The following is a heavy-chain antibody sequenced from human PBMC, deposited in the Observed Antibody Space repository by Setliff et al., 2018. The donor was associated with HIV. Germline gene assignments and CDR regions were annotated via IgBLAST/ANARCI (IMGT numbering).Heavy chain of an antibody. D-gene: IGHD2-21*02. CDR1: GYTFTSYY. Sequence: ASVKVSCKTSGYTFTSYYMHWVRQAPGQGLEWMGIINPSGGSTSYAQKFQGRVTMTRDTSTSTVYMELSSLRSEDTAVYYCARCGKTGGNSVYYYYYMDVWGKGTTVTVSS. J-gene: IGHJ6*03. CDR2: INPSGGST. V-gene: IGHV1-46*01. CDR3: ARCGKTGGNSVYYYYYMDV.